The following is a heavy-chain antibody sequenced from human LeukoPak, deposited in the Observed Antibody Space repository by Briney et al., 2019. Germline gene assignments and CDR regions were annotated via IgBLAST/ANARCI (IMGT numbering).Heavy chain of an antibody. CDR1: GFIFSSYN. J-gene: IGHJ6*02. D-gene: IGHD3-16*02. Sequence: GGSLRLSCVASGFIFSSYNINWVRQAPGKGLEWVSSISSSSTYISYADSVKGRFTISRDNAKNSLDLQMNSLRVEDTAVYYCARAGYDYVWGSYRYGYYYYGMDVWGQGTTVTVSS. CDR3: ARAGYDYVWGSYRYGYYYYGMDV. V-gene: IGHV3-21*01. CDR2: ISSSSTYI.